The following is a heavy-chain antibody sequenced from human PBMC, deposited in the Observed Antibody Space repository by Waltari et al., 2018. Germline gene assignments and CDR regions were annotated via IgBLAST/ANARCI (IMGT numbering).Heavy chain of an antibody. CDR2: INHSGST. CDR1: GESFSGYY. CDR3: ATTVGATDDVYYFDY. D-gene: IGHD1-26*01. Sequence: QVQLQQWGAGLLKPSETLSLTCAVYGESFSGYYWSWIRQPPGKGLEWIGEINHSGSTNYNPSLKSRVTMTEDTSTDTAYMELSSLRSEDTAVYYCATTVGATDDVYYFDYWGQGTLVTVSS. J-gene: IGHJ4*02. V-gene: IGHV4-34*01.